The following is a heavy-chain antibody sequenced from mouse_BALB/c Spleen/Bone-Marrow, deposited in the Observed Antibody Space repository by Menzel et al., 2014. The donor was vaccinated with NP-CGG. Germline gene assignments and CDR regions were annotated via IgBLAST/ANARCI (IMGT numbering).Heavy chain of an antibody. CDR1: GHTFTSYW. CDR3: ARGNYEAMDY. D-gene: IGHD2-1*01. V-gene: IGHV1-7*01. J-gene: IGHJ4*01. CDR2: INPSTGYT. Sequence: QVQLQQSGAELAKPGASVKMSCKASGHTFTSYWMHWVKQRPGQGLEWIGYINPSTGYTAYSQKFKDKATLTADKSSNTAYVQLSSLTSEDSAVYYCARGNYEAMDYWGQGTSVTVSS.